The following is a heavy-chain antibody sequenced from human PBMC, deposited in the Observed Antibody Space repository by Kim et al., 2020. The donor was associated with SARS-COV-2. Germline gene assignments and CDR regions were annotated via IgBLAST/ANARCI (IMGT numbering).Heavy chain of an antibody. CDR3: ARLGGIAVAGTRVDY. J-gene: IGHJ4*02. D-gene: IGHD6-19*01. V-gene: IGHV5-10-1*01. Sequence: PSFQGHVTISADKSISTAYLQWSSLKASDTAMYYCARLGGIAVAGTRVDYWGQGTLVTVSS.